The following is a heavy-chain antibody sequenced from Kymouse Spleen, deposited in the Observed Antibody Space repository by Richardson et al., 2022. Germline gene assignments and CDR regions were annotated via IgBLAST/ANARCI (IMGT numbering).Heavy chain of an antibody. CDR2: ISYDGSNK. D-gene: IGHD2-8*01. V-gene: IGHV3-30*18. CDR1: GFTFSSYG. CDR3: AKESFYCTNGVCPFDY. J-gene: IGHJ4*02. Sequence: QVQLVESGGGVVQPGRSLRLSCAASGFTFSSYGMHWVRQAPGKGLEWVAVISYDGSNKYYADSVKGRFTISRDNSKNTLYLQMNSLRAEDTAVYYCAKESFYCTNGVCPFDYWGQGTLVTVSS.